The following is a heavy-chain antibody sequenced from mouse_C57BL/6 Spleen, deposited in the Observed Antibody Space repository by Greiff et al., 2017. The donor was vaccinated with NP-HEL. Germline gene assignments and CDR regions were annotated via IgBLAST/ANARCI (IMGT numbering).Heavy chain of an antibody. V-gene: IGHV5-6*01. CDR1: GFTFSSYG. J-gene: IGHJ3*01. CDR3: ARLELGRGFAY. D-gene: IGHD4-1*01. Sequence: EVQLVESGGDLVKPGGSLKLSCAASGFTFSSYGMSWVRQTPDKRLEWVATISSGGSYTYYPDSVKGRFTISRDNAKNTLYLQMSSLKSEDTAMYYWARLELGRGFAYWGQGTLVTVSA. CDR2: ISSGGSYT.